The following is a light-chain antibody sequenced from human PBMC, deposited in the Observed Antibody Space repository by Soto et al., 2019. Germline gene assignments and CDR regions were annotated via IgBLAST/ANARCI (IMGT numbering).Light chain of an antibody. CDR2: SAS. V-gene: IGKV1-9*01. CDR3: QPLNSYPLT. CDR1: LGIARS. Sequence: IQLSEARSSLSASVGGRFTFTCRASLGIARSLAWYQHRPGKAPNLLIYSASTLQSGVPSRFSGRGSGTDFTLTISNLQPEDFAAYYCQPLNSYPLTFGQGTRLEIK. J-gene: IGKJ5*01.